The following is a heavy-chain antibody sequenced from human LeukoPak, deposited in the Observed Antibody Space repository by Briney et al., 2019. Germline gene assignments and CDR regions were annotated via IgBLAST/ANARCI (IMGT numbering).Heavy chain of an antibody. CDR1: GCTFRIYG. J-gene: IGHJ4*02. V-gene: IGHV1-18*01. CDR2: ISPYNGNT. Sequence: ASVTVSCKASGCTFRIYGFSWVRQAPGQGGEGMGWISPYNGNTNYAQRFQGRVTMTTDTSTSTAYMELRSLRFDDTAVYYCARDGGYFDYWGRGTLVTVSS. CDR3: ARDGGYFDY.